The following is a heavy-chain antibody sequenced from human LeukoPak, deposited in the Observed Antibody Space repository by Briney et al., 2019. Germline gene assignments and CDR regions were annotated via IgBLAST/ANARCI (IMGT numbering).Heavy chain of an antibody. CDR2: IYWNDDK. CDR1: GFSLSTSGVG. J-gene: IGHJ4*02. V-gene: IGHV2-5*01. D-gene: IGHD3-22*01. CDR3: AHRHRLTYYYDSSGYYPMNYFDY. Sequence: SGPTLVKPTQTLTLTCTFSGFSLSTSGVGVGWIRQPPGKALEWLALIYWNDDKRYSPSLKSRLTITKDTSKNQVVLTMTNMDPVDTATYYCAHRHRLTYYYDSSGYYPMNYFDYWGQGTLVTVSS.